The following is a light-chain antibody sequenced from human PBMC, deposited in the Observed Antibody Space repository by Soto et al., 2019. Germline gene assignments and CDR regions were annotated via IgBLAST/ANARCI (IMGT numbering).Light chain of an antibody. V-gene: IGLV2-8*01. Sequence: QSVLTQPPSASGFPGQSVTISCTGTSSDVGYYNYVSWYQQQPGKAPKLVIYEVTKRPSGVPDRVSASKSGNTASLTVSGLRAEDEADYYCSSYAGSNNFVFGTGTKVTVL. CDR1: SSDVGYYNY. CDR3: SSYAGSNNFV. J-gene: IGLJ1*01. CDR2: EVT.